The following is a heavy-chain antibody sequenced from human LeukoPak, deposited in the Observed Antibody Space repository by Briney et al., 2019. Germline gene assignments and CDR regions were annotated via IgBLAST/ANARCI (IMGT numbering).Heavy chain of an antibody. CDR3: ARETLDCSSTSCFNYYYGMDV. J-gene: IGHJ6*02. D-gene: IGHD2-2*01. CDR2: ISGNGGST. V-gene: IGHV3-23*01. CDR1: GFTVSSYA. Sequence: GGSLRLSCAASGFTVSSYAMSWVRQPPGKGLEWVSLISGNGGSTYYADSVKGRFTISRDNSKNTLYLQMNSLRAEDTAVYYCARETLDCSSTSCFNYYYGMDVWGQGTTVTVSS.